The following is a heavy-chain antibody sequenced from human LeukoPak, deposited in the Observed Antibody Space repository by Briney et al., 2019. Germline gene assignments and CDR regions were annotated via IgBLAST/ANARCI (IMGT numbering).Heavy chain of an antibody. CDR1: GFTFSSYG. CDR3: AKWKTVAATDY. J-gene: IGHJ4*02. D-gene: IGHD6-19*01. CDR2: ISGSGDST. Sequence: GGSLRLSCAASGFTFSSYGMSWVRQAPGKGLEWVSAISGSGDSTYYADSVKGRFTISRDNSKNTLFLQMNSLRAEDTAVYYCAKWKTVAATDYWGQGTLVTVSS. V-gene: IGHV3-23*01.